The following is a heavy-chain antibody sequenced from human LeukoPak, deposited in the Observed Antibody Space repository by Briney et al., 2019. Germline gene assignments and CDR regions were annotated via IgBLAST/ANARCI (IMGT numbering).Heavy chain of an antibody. J-gene: IGHJ4*02. CDR1: GYTFTSYG. Sequence: ASVKVSCKASGYTFTSYGISWVRQAPGQGLEWMGWISAYNGNTNYAQKFQDRITITRNTSISTAYMELSSLRSEDAAVYYCASGEYSSSWYGGGYYFDYWGQGTLVTVSS. V-gene: IGHV1-18*01. CDR2: ISAYNGNT. CDR3: ASGEYSSSWYGGGYYFDY. D-gene: IGHD6-13*01.